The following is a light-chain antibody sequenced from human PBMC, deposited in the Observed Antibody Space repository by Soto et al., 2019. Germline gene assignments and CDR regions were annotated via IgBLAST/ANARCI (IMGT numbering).Light chain of an antibody. CDR2: KAS. V-gene: IGKV1-5*03. CDR1: QSISSW. J-gene: IGKJ1*01. CDR3: QQYNSYWRT. Sequence: DIQMTQSPSTLSASVGDRVTITCRASQSISSWLAWYQQKPGKAPNLLIHKASHLESGVPSRFSGSGSGTEFTLTISSLQPDDFATYYCQQYNSYWRTFGQGTKVDIK.